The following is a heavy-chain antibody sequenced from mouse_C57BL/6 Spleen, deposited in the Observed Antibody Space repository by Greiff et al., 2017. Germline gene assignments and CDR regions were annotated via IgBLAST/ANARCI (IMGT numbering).Heavy chain of an antibody. CDR1: GFTFSDYY. CDR2: INYDGSST. D-gene: IGHD1-1*01. J-gene: IGHJ3*01. CDR3: AREGYYGTGFAY. V-gene: IGHV5-16*01. Sequence: EVKLQESEGGLVQPGSSMKLSCTASGFTFSDYYMAWVRQVPEKGLEWVANINYDGSSTYYLDSVKSRFIISRDNAKNIRYLQMISLKSEDTATYYWAREGYYGTGFAYWGQGTLVT.